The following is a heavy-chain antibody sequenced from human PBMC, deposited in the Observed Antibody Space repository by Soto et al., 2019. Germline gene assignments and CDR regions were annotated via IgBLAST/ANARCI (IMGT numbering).Heavy chain of an antibody. CDR1: GYTFTSYA. Sequence: ASVKVSCKASGYTFTSYAMHWVRQAPGQRLEWMGWINAGNGNTKYSQKFQGRVTITRDTSASTAYMGLSSLRSEDTAVYYCARVATGDSNYYYYYYMDVWGQGTTVTVSS. CDR3: ARVATGDSNYYYYYYMDV. J-gene: IGHJ6*03. CDR2: INAGNGNT. V-gene: IGHV1-3*01. D-gene: IGHD2-21*02.